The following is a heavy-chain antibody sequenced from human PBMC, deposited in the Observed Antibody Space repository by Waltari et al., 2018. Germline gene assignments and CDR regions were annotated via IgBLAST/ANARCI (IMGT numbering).Heavy chain of an antibody. CDR3: ARYGHGLKANNGGDYYYYMDV. D-gene: IGHD1-1*01. J-gene: IGHJ6*03. CDR1: GGTFSSYA. V-gene: IGHV1-69*12. CDR2: VIPNFGKA. Sequence: QVQLVQSGAEVKKPGSSVKVSCKASGGTFSSYAISWVRQAPGQGLEWMGGVIPNFGKANYAQKFQGRVTITADESTSTAYMELSSLRSEDTAVYYCARYGHGLKANNGGDYYYYMDVWGKGTTVTVSS.